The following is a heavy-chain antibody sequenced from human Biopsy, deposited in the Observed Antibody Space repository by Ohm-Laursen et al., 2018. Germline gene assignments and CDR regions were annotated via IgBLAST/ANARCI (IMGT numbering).Heavy chain of an antibody. CDR2: FDPEEGQR. V-gene: IGHV1-24*01. D-gene: IGHD2-21*02. Sequence: SVSVSCNVSGDSLTEFSIHWVRQAPGKELEWMGGFDPEEGQRTYAQKFQGRLTMTEDTSADTAYMELRGLRSEDAAVYYCAADSENCGGDCYIYWGQGTQVTVSS. CDR1: GDSLTEFS. CDR3: AADSENCGGDCYIY. J-gene: IGHJ4*02.